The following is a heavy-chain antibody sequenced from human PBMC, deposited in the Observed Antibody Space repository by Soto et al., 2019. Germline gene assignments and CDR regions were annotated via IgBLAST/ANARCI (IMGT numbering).Heavy chain of an antibody. CDR3: ARGGTQNIVATTLNWFDP. CDR2: IYYSGST. J-gene: IGHJ5*02. D-gene: IGHD5-12*01. Sequence: SETLSLTCTVSGGSISSGDYYWSWIRQAPGKGLEWIGYIYYSGSTYYNPSLKSRVTISVDTSKNQFSLKLSSVTAADTAVYYCARGGTQNIVATTLNWFDPWGQGTLVTVSS. V-gene: IGHV4-30-4*01. CDR1: GGSISSGDYY.